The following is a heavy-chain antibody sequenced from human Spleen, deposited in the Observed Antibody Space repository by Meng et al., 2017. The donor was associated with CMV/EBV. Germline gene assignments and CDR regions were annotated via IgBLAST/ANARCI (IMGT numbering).Heavy chain of an antibody. CDR2: IYPGDSDT. CDR1: GYSFTSYW. CDR3: ARLLGTRRRLGYADY. Sequence: GGSLRPSCKVSGYSFTSYWIGWVRQMPGKGLEWMGIIYPGDSDTRYSPSCQGQVTISAHKPISTAYLQWSSLKASDTAMYYCARLLGTRRRLGYADYWGQGTLVTVSS. D-gene: IGHD5-12*01. V-gene: IGHV5-51*04. J-gene: IGHJ4*02.